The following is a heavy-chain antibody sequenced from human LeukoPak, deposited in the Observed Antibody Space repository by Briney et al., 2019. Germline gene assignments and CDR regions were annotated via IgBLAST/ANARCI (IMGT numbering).Heavy chain of an antibody. V-gene: IGHV1-46*01. CDR3: ARVTSEQWLTSDYYFDY. J-gene: IGHJ4*02. CDR1: GYTFTSYY. CDR2: INPSGGST. D-gene: IGHD6-19*01. Sequence: ASVKVSCKASGYTFTSYYMHWVRQAPGQGLEWMGIINPSGGSTSYAQKFQGRVTMTRDTSTSTVYMELSSLRSEDTAVYYCARVTSEQWLTSDYYFDYWGQGTLVTVSS.